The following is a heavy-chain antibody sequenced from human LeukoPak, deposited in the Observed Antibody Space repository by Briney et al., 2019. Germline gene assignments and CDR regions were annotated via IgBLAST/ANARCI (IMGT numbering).Heavy chain of an antibody. J-gene: IGHJ4*02. CDR3: AKDPDCTSGICYTFFDY. V-gene: IGHV3-23*01. CDR2: ISGSGGST. D-gene: IGHD2-8*01. CDR1: GFTFSNYA. Sequence: PGGSLRLSCAASGFTFSNYAMSWVRQAPGKGLEGFSAISGSGGSTYYADSARGRVTISRDNSKTTLYLQMNSLRAEDTSVYYCAKDPDCTSGICYTFFDYWGQGTLVTVSS.